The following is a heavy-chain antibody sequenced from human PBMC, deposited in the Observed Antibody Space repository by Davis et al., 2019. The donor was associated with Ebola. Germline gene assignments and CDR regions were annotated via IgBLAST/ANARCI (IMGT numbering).Heavy chain of an antibody. D-gene: IGHD3-10*01. CDR2: IKQDGSEK. J-gene: IGHJ3*02. CDR1: GFTFSSYW. V-gene: IGHV3-7*01. Sequence: PGGSLRLSCAVSGFTFSSYWMSWVRQAPGKGLEWVANIKQDGSEKYYVDSVKGRFTISRDNAKNSLYLQMNSLRAEDTAVYYCAREGDYYGSDDAFDIWGQGTMVTVSS. CDR3: AREGDYYGSDDAFDI.